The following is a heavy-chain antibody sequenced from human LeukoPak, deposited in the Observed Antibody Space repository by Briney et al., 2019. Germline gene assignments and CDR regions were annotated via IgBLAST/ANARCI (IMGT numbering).Heavy chain of an antibody. Sequence: SETLSLTCTVSGGFISTYYWSWIRQPPGKGLEWIGCIYYSGSTIYNPSLKSRVTISVEKSKNQFSLKLSSVTAADTAVYYCARDLGLRYDGNSDAFDIWGQGTMVTVSS. CDR2: IYYSGST. CDR3: ARDLGLRYDGNSDAFDI. CDR1: GGFISTYY. J-gene: IGHJ3*02. D-gene: IGHD4-23*01. V-gene: IGHV4-59*01.